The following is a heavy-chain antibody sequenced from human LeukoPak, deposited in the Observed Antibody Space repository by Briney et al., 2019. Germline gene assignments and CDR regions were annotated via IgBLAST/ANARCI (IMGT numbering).Heavy chain of an antibody. CDR3: ARGSATGLAY. Sequence: SETLSLTCAVYGGSFSGYSWTWIRQPPGKGLEWIGEIDRSGSTNYNPSLKSRLTISVDASKNQFSLKLTSVTAADTAVYYCARGSATGLAYWGQGTLVTAS. V-gene: IGHV4-34*01. CDR2: IDRSGST. J-gene: IGHJ4*02. CDR1: GGSFSGYS. D-gene: IGHD1-1*01.